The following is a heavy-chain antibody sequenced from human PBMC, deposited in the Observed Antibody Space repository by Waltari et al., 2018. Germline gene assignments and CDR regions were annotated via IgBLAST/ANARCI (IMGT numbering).Heavy chain of an antibody. CDR2: IRYDGSNK. CDR3: AKDGGSHVGGWYFDL. CDR1: GFTFSSYG. V-gene: IGHV3-30*02. D-gene: IGHD3-10*01. Sequence: QVQLVESGGGVVQPGGSLRLSCAASGFTFSSYGMHWVRQAPGKGLEWVAFIRYDGSNKYYADSVKGRFTISRDNSKNTLYLQMNSLRAEDTAVYYCAKDGGSHVGGWYFDLWGRGTLVTVSS. J-gene: IGHJ2*01.